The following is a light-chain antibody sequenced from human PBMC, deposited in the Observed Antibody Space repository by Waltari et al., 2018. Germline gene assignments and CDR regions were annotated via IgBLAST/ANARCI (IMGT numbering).Light chain of an antibody. Sequence: QTVMTQEPSLSVSPGGPVSLTCALSSGSLSTTSSATWYQQTPGQAPRTLVYKANARSSGVPDRFSGSILGNTAALTITGAQADDESDYYCALYMGSGIWVFGGGTRLTVL. CDR2: KAN. J-gene: IGLJ3*02. V-gene: IGLV8-61*01. CDR1: SGSLSTTSS. CDR3: ALYMGSGIWV.